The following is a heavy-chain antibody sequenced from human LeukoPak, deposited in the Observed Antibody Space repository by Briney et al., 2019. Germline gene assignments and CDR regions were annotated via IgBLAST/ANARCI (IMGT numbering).Heavy chain of an antibody. CDR3: ASGIYPHFYYCVDV. D-gene: IGHD1-26*01. Sequence: PSEALSLTCPVSGGCILGYYWNWIRQPAGKGLEWIGRHSTREGTNYSPSLKSRVTMSLDTSMNKLSLQLNPVTAAYTAVYYCASGIYPHFYYCVDVWGKGTTVTVSS. CDR2: HSTREGT. J-gene: IGHJ6*03. CDR1: GGCILGYY. V-gene: IGHV4-4*07.